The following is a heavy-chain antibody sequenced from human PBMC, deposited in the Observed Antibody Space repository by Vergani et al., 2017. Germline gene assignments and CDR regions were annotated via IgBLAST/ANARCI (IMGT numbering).Heavy chain of an antibody. Sequence: QVQLVQSGAEVKKPGASVKVSCKASGYTFTSYDINWVRQATGQGLEWMGRMNPNSGNTGYAQKFQGRVTITRNTSISTAYMELSSLRSEDTAVYYCARGQYFDWVNWFDPWGQGTLVTVSS. CDR2: MNPNSGNT. V-gene: IGHV1-8*03. D-gene: IGHD3-9*01. CDR1: GYTFTSYD. CDR3: ARGQYFDWVNWFDP. J-gene: IGHJ5*02.